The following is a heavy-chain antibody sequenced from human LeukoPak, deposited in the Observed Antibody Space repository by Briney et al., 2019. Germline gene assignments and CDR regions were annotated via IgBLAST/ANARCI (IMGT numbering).Heavy chain of an antibody. D-gene: IGHD6-6*01. CDR3: ARDVGIAAPDY. J-gene: IGHJ4*02. CDR1: GFTFSSYS. Sequence: GGSLRLSCAASGFTFSSYSMNWVRQAPGKGLKWVSSISSSSSYIYYADSVKGRFTISRDNAKNSLYLQMNSLRAEDTAVYYCARDVGIAAPDYWGQGTLVTVSS. CDR2: ISSSSSYI. V-gene: IGHV3-21*01.